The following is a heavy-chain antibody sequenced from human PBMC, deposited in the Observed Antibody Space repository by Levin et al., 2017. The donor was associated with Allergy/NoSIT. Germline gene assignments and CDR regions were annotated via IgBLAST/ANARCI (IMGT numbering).Heavy chain of an antibody. Sequence: PSETLSLTCTVSGGSVSSGSYYWSWIRQPPGKGLEWIGYIYYSGSTNYNPSLKSRVTISVDTSKNQFSLKLSSVTAADTAVYYCARDWGSTYGFDPWGQGTLVTVSS. D-gene: IGHD2-15*01. CDR3: ARDWGSTYGFDP. V-gene: IGHV4-61*01. CDR1: GGSVSSGSYY. J-gene: IGHJ5*02. CDR2: IYYSGST.